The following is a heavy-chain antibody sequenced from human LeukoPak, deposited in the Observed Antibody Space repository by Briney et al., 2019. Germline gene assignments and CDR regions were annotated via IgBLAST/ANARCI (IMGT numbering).Heavy chain of an antibody. D-gene: IGHD3-10*01. V-gene: IGHV1-8*01. CDR1: GYTFTSYD. Sequence: ASVKVSCKASGYTFTSYDINWVRQATGQGLEWMGWMNPNSGNTGYAQKFQGRVTMTRNTSISTAYMELSSLRSEDTAVYYCASGHYYGSGSSDAFDIWGQGTMVTVSS. CDR2: MNPNSGNT. CDR3: ASGHYYGSGSSDAFDI. J-gene: IGHJ3*02.